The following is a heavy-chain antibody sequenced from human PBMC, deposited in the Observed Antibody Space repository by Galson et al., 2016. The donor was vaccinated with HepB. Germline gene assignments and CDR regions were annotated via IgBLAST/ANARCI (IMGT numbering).Heavy chain of an antibody. CDR1: GLDFRSYW. Sequence: SLRLSCAVSGLDFRSYWMHWVRQTPGKGLVLVSRINADGTATGYADSVKGRFTISRDDAKNTLYLQMNTLRVEDTAVYYCTRETRWYCDLWGRGTLLTVSS. CDR3: TRETRWYCDL. V-gene: IGHV3-74*01. CDR2: INADGTAT. J-gene: IGHJ2*01.